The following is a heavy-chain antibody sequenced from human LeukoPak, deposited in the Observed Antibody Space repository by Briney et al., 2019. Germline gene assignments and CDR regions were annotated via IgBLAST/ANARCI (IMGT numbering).Heavy chain of an antibody. Sequence: GGSLRLSCAAAGLTFSTNSMNWVRQAPGKGLEWVSYISFSSRTIYYADSVKGRFTISRDNAKNLLYLQMNSLRAEDTALYYCAKSGGRYYYGSGSRYFDYWGQGTLVTVSS. V-gene: IGHV3-48*01. CDR1: GLTFSTNS. D-gene: IGHD3-10*01. J-gene: IGHJ4*02. CDR3: AKSGGRYYYGSGSRYFDY. CDR2: ISFSSRTI.